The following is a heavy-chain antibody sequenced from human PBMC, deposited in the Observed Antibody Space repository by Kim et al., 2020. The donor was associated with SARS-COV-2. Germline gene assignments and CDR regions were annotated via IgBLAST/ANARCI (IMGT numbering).Heavy chain of an antibody. J-gene: IGHJ4*02. CDR2: YTT. D-gene: IGHD4-17*01. V-gene: IGHV3-72*01. Sequence: YTTEYAGSVAGRFTISREESKNSLYLQMNSLKTEDTAVYYGIKYRLGLRYVDYWGPGTLVTVSS. CDR3: IKYRLGLRYVDY.